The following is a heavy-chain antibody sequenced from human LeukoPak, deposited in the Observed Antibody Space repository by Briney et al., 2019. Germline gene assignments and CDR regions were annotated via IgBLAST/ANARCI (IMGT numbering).Heavy chain of an antibody. D-gene: IGHD1-26*01. CDR1: AFSLSAYN. V-gene: IGHV3-21*04. J-gene: IGHJ4*02. CDR2: ISYTGTYI. CDR3: VRDRGTYRPIDY. Sequence: GGSLRLSCAASAFSLSAYNMNWVRQAPGKGLEWVSSISYTGTYIYYTDSVKGRFTISRDNAQNSLYLQMNSLRAEDTAIYYCVRDRGTYRPIDYWGQGTLVTVSS.